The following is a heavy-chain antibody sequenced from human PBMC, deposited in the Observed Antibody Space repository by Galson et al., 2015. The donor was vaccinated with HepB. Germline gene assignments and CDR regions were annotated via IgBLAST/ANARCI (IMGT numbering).Heavy chain of an antibody. CDR1: GFTFSSYA. CDR3: AKEDDSGYYYDSSGSLAFDY. V-gene: IGHV3-23*01. J-gene: IGHJ4*02. CDR2: ISGSGGST. D-gene: IGHD3-22*01. Sequence: SLRLSCAASGFTFSSYAMSWVRQAPGKGLEWVSAISGSGGSTYYADSVKGRFTISRDNSKNTLYLQMNSLRAEDTAVYYCAKEDDSGYYYDSSGSLAFDYWGQGTLVTVSS.